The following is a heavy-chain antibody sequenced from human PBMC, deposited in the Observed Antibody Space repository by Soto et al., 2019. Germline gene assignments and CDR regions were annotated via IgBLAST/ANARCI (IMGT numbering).Heavy chain of an antibody. J-gene: IGHJ6*02. CDR1: GGSISSGGYS. CDR3: ARAPIAAAGPNGYYYYGMDV. V-gene: IGHV4-30-2*01. CDR2: IYNSGST. D-gene: IGHD6-13*01. Sequence: PSETLSLTCAVSGGSISSGGYSWSWFRQQPRKGLERIGYIYNSGSTYYHPSLKSRVTISVDRSKNQFSLKLSSVTAADTAVYYCARAPIAAAGPNGYYYYGMDVWGQGTTVTVSS.